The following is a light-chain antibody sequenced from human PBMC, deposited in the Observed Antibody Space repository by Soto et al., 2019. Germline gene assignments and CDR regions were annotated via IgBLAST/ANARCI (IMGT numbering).Light chain of an antibody. CDR3: SSYTTSSTLV. Sequence: QSALTQPASVSGSPGQSIAISCTGTSSDVGAYNYVSWYQQHPGKAPKLIIYDVSHRPSGVSNRFSGSKSGNMASLTISGLQAEDEADYYCSSYTTSSTLVFGTGTKLTVL. V-gene: IGLV2-14*03. CDR1: SSDVGAYNY. J-gene: IGLJ1*01. CDR2: DVS.